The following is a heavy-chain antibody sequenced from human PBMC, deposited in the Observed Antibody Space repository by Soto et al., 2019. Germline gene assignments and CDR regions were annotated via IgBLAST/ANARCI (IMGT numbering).Heavy chain of an antibody. Sequence: SETLSLTCTVSGGSISSYYWSWVRQPPGKGLEWIGYIYYSGSTNYNPSLKSRVTISVDTSKNQFSLKLSSVTTADTAVYYCARNIAARPYYFGYWGQGTLVTVSS. CDR3: ARNIAARPYYFGY. J-gene: IGHJ4*02. CDR2: IYYSGST. CDR1: GGSISSYY. V-gene: IGHV4-59*01. D-gene: IGHD6-6*01.